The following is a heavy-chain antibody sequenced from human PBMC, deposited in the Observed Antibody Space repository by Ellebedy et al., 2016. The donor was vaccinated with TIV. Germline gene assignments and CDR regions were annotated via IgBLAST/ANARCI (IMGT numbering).Heavy chain of an antibody. J-gene: IGHJ4*02. D-gene: IGHD3-10*01. V-gene: IGHV4-39*01. CDR3: ASEPPYFYGSSIYLKDF. CDR2: LYYSGTA. CDR1: GGSIIRSSYY. Sequence: MPSETLSLSCSVSGGSIIRSSYYWGWIRQSPGKGLEWIASLYYSGTAYYQPSLKSRLTISVDTSKNQFSLNLTSVTAADTAVYYCASEPPYFYGSSIYLKDFWGQGTLVTVSP.